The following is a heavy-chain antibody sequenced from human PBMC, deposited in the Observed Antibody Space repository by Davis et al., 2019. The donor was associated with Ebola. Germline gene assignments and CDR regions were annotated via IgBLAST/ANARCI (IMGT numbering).Heavy chain of an antibody. CDR1: DFTISSSA. CDR3: AGGGSSVYYYGMDV. CDR2: ISSNGGRT. J-gene: IGHJ6*02. V-gene: IGHV3-64*01. D-gene: IGHD6-6*01. Sequence: SLITSCAASDFTISSSALYWVRQAPRKGQEYVSAISSNGGRTYYAKSVKSRFIISRDNSKNTLYLEMGSMIGDDMAVYYCAGGGSSVYYYGMDVWGQGTTVTVSS.